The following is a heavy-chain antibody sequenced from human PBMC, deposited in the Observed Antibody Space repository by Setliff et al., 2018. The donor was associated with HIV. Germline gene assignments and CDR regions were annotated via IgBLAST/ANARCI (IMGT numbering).Heavy chain of an antibody. J-gene: IGHJ4*02. Sequence: GASVKVSCKASGGSFGNFAVSWVRQAPGQGLEFMGGIIPPFGTGKFAQKFQGRVTMTRDTSTSTVYMELSSLKSDDTAVYYCARGGYHGFGSYGDYWGQGTLVTVSS. CDR2: IIPPFGTG. CDR3: ARGGYHGFGSYGDY. V-gene: IGHV1-69*05. D-gene: IGHD3-10*01. CDR1: GGSFGNFA.